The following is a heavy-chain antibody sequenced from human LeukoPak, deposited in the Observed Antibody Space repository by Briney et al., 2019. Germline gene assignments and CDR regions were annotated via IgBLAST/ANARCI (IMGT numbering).Heavy chain of an antibody. Sequence: KPGESLRISCKGSGYTFTNYWIAWVRQMPGKGLEWVGIIYPGDSDTTYSPSIQGQVYISVDKSTSTAYLQWSSLKASNTAMYYCARKYSQLGNQIDAFDVWGQGTLVTVSS. J-gene: IGHJ3*01. CDR1: GYTFTNYW. CDR3: ARKYSQLGNQIDAFDV. V-gene: IGHV5-51*06. CDR2: IYPGDSDT. D-gene: IGHD7-27*01.